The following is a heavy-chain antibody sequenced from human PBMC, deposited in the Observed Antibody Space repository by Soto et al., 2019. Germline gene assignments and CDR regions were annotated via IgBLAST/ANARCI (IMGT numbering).Heavy chain of an antibody. CDR1: GFNISGYL. V-gene: IGHV3-7*05. J-gene: IGHJ4*02. Sequence: GGSMRVSCEAAGFNISGYLMNWVSKAPGKGLEWVANINKDGSGKYYVDSVKGRFSISRDNAKKSLCLQMNSLRVEDTAVYFCARIMFTGTTDCSFDYWGRGTLVTVSS. D-gene: IGHD1-1*01. CDR3: ARIMFTGTTDCSFDY. CDR2: INKDGSGK.